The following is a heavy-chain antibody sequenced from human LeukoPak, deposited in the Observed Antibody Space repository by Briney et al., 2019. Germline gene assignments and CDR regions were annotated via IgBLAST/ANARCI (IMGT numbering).Heavy chain of an antibody. CDR1: GFTFSSYG. D-gene: IGHD3-10*01. Sequence: GGSLRLSCAASGFTFSSYGMHWVRQAPGKGLEWVAFIRYDGSNKYYADSVKGRFTISRDNSKNTLYLQMNSLRAEDTAVYYCAKDLDYYGTHRAFDYWGQGTLVTVSS. V-gene: IGHV3-30*02. CDR2: IRYDGSNK. J-gene: IGHJ4*02. CDR3: AKDLDYYGTHRAFDY.